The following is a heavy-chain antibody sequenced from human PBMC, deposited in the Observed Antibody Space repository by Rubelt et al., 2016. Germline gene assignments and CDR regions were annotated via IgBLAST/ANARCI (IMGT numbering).Heavy chain of an antibody. J-gene: IGHJ4*02. D-gene: IGHD3-10*01. V-gene: IGHV4-59*01. CDR3: ARVMMYYYGSGTFDY. CDR1: GGSISSYY. CDR2: IYYHGST. Sequence: QVQLQESGPGLVKPSETLSLTCTVSGGSISSYYWSWIRQPPGQGLDWIGFIYYHGSTNYNPSRKVRGNIAGETCQNKLSVKLSSVTAADTDGYYCARVMMYYYGSGTFDYWGQGTLVTVSS.